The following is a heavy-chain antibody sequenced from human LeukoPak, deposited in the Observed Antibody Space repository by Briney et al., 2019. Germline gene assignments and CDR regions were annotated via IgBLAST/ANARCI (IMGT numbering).Heavy chain of an antibody. J-gene: IGHJ4*02. Sequence: PGGSLRLSCTASGFSFKRYGTHWVRQAPGKGLEWVTFIQYDDSVKFYADSVKGRFTTSRDNAKNSLYLQMNSLRAEDTAVYYCARDRWQWLYFDYWGQGTLVTVSS. D-gene: IGHD6-19*01. V-gene: IGHV3-30*02. CDR3: ARDRWQWLYFDY. CDR1: GFSFKRYG. CDR2: IQYDDSVK.